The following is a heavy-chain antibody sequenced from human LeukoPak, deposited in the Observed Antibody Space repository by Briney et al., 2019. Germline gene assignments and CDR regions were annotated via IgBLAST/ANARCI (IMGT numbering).Heavy chain of an antibody. J-gene: IGHJ2*01. CDR1: GGSISSYY. Sequence: PSETLSLTCTDSGGSISSYYWSWIRQPPGKGLEWIGYIYYSGSTNYNPSLESRVTISVDTSKNQFSLKLSSVTAADTAVYYCARAGVVSNPNSYWYFDLWGRGTLVTVSS. CDR3: ARAGVVSNPNSYWYFDL. D-gene: IGHD3-3*01. V-gene: IGHV4-59*01. CDR2: IYYSGST.